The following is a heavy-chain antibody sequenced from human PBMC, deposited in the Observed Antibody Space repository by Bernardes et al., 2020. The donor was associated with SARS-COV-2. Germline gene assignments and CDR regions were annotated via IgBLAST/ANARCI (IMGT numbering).Heavy chain of an antibody. Sequence: GGSLRLSCAASGFTFNSYWMNWVRQAPGKGLEWVANIKEDGKKANYVDSVKGRFTISRDNAKKSVFLQMNSLRAEDTAVYYCARDRAERYLEWLLTSRSFYYGMDVWGQGTTVTVSS. V-gene: IGHV3-7*01. CDR2: IKEDGKKA. CDR3: ARDRAERYLEWLLTSRSFYYGMDV. CDR1: GFTFNSYW. J-gene: IGHJ6*02. D-gene: IGHD3-3*01.